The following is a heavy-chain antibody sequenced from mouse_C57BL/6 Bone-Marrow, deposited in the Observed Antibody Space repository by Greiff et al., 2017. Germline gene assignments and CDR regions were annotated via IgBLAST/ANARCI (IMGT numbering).Heavy chain of an antibody. CDR3: AKPLSTTVLAGCGYAMDD. D-gene: IGHD1-1*01. Sequence: QVQLKQSGPELVKPGASVKISCKASGYAFSSSWMNWVKQRPGKGLEWIGRIYPGDGDTNYNGKFKGKATLTADKSYSTAYMQMSSLTSEDAAVYFCAKPLSTTVLAGCGYAMDDWGQGTSVTVSS. J-gene: IGHJ4*01. V-gene: IGHV1-82*01. CDR1: GYAFSSSW. CDR2: IYPGDGDT.